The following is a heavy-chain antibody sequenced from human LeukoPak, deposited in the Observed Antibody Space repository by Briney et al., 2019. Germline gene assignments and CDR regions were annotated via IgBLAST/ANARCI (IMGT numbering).Heavy chain of an antibody. CDR3: ARASGIFEVVTATDAFDI. V-gene: IGHV4-38-2*02. CDR1: GYSISSGYY. Sequence: PSETLSLTCTVSGYSISSGYYWGWIRQPPGKGLEWIGSIYRSGSTYYNPSLKSRVTVSVDTSKNLFSLKLTSVTAADTAVYYCARASGIFEVVTATDAFDIWGQGTMVTVSS. CDR2: IYRSGST. D-gene: IGHD2-21*02. J-gene: IGHJ3*02.